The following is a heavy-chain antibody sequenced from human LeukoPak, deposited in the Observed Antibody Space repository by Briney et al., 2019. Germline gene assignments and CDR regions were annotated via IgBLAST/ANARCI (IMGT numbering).Heavy chain of an antibody. D-gene: IGHD6-19*01. CDR3: ARDLTVAGFDY. Sequence: GGSLRLSCAASGFTVSSNYMNWVRQAPGKGLEWVSSISSSSYIYYADSVKGRFTISRDNAKNSLYLQMNSLRAEDTAVYYCARDLTVAGFDYWGQGTLVTVSS. CDR2: ISSSSYI. J-gene: IGHJ4*02. V-gene: IGHV3-69-1*01. CDR1: GFTVSSNY.